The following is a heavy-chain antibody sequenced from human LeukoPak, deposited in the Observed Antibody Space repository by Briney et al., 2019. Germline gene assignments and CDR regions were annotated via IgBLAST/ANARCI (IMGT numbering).Heavy chain of an antibody. D-gene: IGHD6-13*01. CDR3: ARTYGSSGLGYFDL. V-gene: IGHV4-59*01. J-gene: IGHJ2*01. CDR2: IYSGST. Sequence: NPSETLSLTCTVSGGSIGSYHWSWIRQPPGKGLEWIGYIYSGSTNYNPSLERRVTISVDTSKNQFSLKLSSVTAADTAVYYCARTYGSSGLGYFDLWGRGTLVTVSS. CDR1: GGSIGSYH.